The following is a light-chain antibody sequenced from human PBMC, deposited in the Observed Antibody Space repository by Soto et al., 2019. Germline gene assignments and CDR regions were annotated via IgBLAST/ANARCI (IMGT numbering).Light chain of an antibody. J-gene: IGKJ1*01. CDR3: QQYKSYPWT. CDR1: QNISRW. CDR2: EAS. V-gene: IGKV1-5*03. Sequence: DIQMTQSPSTLSASVGDRVTITCRASQNISRWLAWYQQIPGTAPKLLIYEASSLESGVPSRFSGSGSGTEFTLTISSLQLDDFATYYCQQYKSYPWTFGQGTKVEIK.